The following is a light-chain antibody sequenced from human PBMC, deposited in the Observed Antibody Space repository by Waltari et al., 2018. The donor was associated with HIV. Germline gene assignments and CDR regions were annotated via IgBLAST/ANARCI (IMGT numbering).Light chain of an antibody. V-gene: IGLV1-44*01. Sequence: QSVLTQPPSASGTPGQRVTISCSGSSSNIGSNTVHWYQQLPGTAPKLLIYSNNHRPSGVPDRFSGSKSGTSVSLAISGLQSEDDTDYYCAAWDDSLNGWVFGGGTKLTVL. J-gene: IGLJ3*02. CDR3: AAWDDSLNGWV. CDR2: SNN. CDR1: SSNIGSNT.